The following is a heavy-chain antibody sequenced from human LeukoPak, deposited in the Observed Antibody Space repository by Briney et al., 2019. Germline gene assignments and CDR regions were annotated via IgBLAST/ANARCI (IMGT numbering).Heavy chain of an antibody. CDR2: ISGSGGTT. Sequence: GGSLRLSCAASGFTFSSYAMSWVRQAPGRGLEWVSTISGSGGTTYYADSVKGRFTISRDNSKNTLYLQMNSLRAEDTAVYYCAKDGSYDILTGYYLADYWGQGTLVTVSP. V-gene: IGHV3-23*01. CDR3: AKDGSYDILTGYYLADY. J-gene: IGHJ4*02. CDR1: GFTFSSYA. D-gene: IGHD3-9*01.